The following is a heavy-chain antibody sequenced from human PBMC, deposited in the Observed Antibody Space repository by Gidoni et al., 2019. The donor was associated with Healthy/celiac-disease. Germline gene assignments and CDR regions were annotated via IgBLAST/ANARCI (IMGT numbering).Heavy chain of an antibody. J-gene: IGHJ4*02. Sequence: EVQLVESGGGLVQPGRSLRLSCAASGFTFADYAMHWVRPAPGKGLEWVSGISWNSGSIGYADSVKGRFTISRDNAKNSLYLQMNSLRAEDTALYYCAKDVGSSWYYYFDYWGQGTLVTVSS. D-gene: IGHD6-13*01. CDR3: AKDVGSSWYYYFDY. CDR1: GFTFADYA. CDR2: ISWNSGSI. V-gene: IGHV3-9*01.